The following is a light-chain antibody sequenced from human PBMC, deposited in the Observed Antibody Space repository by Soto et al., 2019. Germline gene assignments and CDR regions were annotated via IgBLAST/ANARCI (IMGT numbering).Light chain of an antibody. Sequence: EIVLTQSPATLSLSPXERATLSCRASQSVSSDLAWYQQKPGQAPRLLIYDASNRATGIPARFSGSGSGTDFTLTISSLEAEDFAVYYCQQRSNWPPITFGQGTRLEIK. CDR3: QQRSNWPPIT. J-gene: IGKJ5*01. CDR1: QSVSSD. CDR2: DAS. V-gene: IGKV3-11*01.